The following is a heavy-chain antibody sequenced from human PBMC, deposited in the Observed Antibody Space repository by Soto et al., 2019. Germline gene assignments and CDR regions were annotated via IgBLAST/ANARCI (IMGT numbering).Heavy chain of an antibody. CDR2: IYTGGNT. V-gene: IGHV3-66*01. J-gene: IGHJ4*02. Sequence: PGGSLRLSCAASGFTVSTTYMSWVHQAPGKGLVWVSDIYTGGNTYYADSVKGRFISYRDNFKNTLYLQLKSLRAEDTAVYYCAKDRDFGGFDYWGQGTLVTVSS. CDR1: GFTVSTTY. CDR3: AKDRDFGGFDY. D-gene: IGHD4-17*01.